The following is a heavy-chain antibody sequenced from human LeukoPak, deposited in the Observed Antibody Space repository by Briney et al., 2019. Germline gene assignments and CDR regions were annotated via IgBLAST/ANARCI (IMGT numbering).Heavy chain of an antibody. J-gene: IGHJ3*02. D-gene: IGHD1-26*01. CDR1: GGSITNDY. V-gene: IGHV4-59*01. CDR3: ARSWELSQGGDAFDI. CDR2: MSNSGST. Sequence: SETLSLTCTVSGGSITNDYWNWIRQPPGKGLEWIGYMSNSGSTKSNPSLKSRVTISVDTSKNQFSLRLNSVTAADTAVYYCARSWELSQGGDAFDIWGQGTMVTVSS.